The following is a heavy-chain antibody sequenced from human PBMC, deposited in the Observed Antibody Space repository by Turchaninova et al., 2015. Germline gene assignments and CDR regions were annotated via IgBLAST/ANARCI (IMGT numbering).Heavy chain of an antibody. D-gene: IGHD3-10*01. CDR1: GYIFSNYW. CDR3: ATSPGQFGDC. V-gene: IGHV5-51*01. Sequence: EVQLVQSGAEVTKPGGSLKISCKGSGYIFSNYWIGWVRQTPGRGLEWMGIIYPVYSDTRYSPSFQGHVTISADKSISTAYLQWSGLKASDTAMYYCATSPGQFGDCWGQGTLVTVSS. CDR2: IYPVYSDT. J-gene: IGHJ4*02.